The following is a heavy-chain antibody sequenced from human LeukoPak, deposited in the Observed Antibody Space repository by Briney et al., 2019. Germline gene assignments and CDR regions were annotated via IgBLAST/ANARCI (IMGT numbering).Heavy chain of an antibody. CDR2: IYYTGTT. CDR3: ARLKKVGATFDY. CDR1: GGSISNRIYY. J-gene: IGHJ4*02. Sequence: SETLSLTCTVSGGSISNRIYYWGWIRQPPGKGLEWIGSIYYTGTTYYNPSLNSQVTISVDTSNNQFSLKLSSVTAADTAVYYCARLKKVGATFDYWGQGTLVTVSS. V-gene: IGHV4-39*01. D-gene: IGHD1-26*01.